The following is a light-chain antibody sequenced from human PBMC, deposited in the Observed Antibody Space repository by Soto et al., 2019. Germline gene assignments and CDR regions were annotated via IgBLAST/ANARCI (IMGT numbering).Light chain of an antibody. CDR1: SSDVGGYNY. J-gene: IGLJ3*02. V-gene: IGLV2-11*01. CDR2: DVS. CDR3: CSYAGSYTWV. Sequence: QSALTQPRSVSGSPGQSVTISCTGTSSDVGGYNYVSWYQHHPGKAPKLMIYDVSKRPSGVPDRFSGSKSGHTASLSISGLQAEDEADYYCCSYAGSYTWVFGGGTKLHVL.